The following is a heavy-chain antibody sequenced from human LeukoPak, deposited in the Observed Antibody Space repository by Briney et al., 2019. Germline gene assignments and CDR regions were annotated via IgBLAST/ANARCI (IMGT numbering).Heavy chain of an antibody. Sequence: PSETLSLTCTVSGGSISSYYWSWIRQPPGKGLEWIGYIYYSGSTNYNPSLKSRVTISVDTSKNQFSLKLSSVTAADTAVYYCARRGILSTAGYYMDVWGKGTTVTVSS. CDR3: ARRGILSTAGYYMDV. J-gene: IGHJ6*03. D-gene: IGHD2-21*01. V-gene: IGHV4-59*08. CDR1: GGSISSYY. CDR2: IYYSGST.